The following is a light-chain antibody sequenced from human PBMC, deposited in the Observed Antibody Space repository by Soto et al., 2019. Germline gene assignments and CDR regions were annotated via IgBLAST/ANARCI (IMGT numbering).Light chain of an antibody. Sequence: EIVMKQSPATLSVSPGEKATLSCRASQSVSSNLAWYQQKPGQAPRLLIYGASTRATGIPARFSGSGSGTEFTLTISSLQSEDFAVFYCQHYNNWPPITFGQGTRLEI. V-gene: IGKV3-15*01. CDR3: QHYNNWPPIT. CDR1: QSVSSN. J-gene: IGKJ5*01. CDR2: GAS.